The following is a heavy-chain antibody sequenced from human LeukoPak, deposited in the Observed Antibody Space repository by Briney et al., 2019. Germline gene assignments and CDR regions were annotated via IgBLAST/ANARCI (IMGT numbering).Heavy chain of an antibody. CDR2: INHSGST. CDR3: ASGGSSGYYYVGTIDY. D-gene: IGHD3-22*01. V-gene: IGHV4-34*01. CDR1: GGSFSGYY. Sequence: SETLSLTCAVYGGSFSGYYWSWIRQPPGKGLEWIGEINHSGSTNYNPSLKSRVTISVDTSKNQFSLKLSSVTAADTAVYYCASGGSSGYYYVGTIDYWGQGTLVTVSS. J-gene: IGHJ4*02.